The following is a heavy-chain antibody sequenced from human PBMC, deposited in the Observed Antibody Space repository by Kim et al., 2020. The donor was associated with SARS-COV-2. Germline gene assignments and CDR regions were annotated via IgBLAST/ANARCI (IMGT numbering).Heavy chain of an antibody. CDR3: ARDRGKGAAANFDY. CDR2: IYYSGST. V-gene: IGHV4-61*01. Sequence: SETLSLTCTVSGGSVSSGSYYWSWIRQPPGKGLEWIGYIYYSGSTNYNPSLKSRVTISVDTSKNQFSLKLSSVTAADTAVYYCARDRGKGAAANFDYWGQGTLVTVSS. J-gene: IGHJ4*02. D-gene: IGHD6-13*01. CDR1: GGSVSSGSYY.